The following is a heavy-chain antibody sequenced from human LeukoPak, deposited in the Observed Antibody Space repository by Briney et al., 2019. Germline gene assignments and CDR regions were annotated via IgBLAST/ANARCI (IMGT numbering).Heavy chain of an antibody. Sequence: PGGSLRLSCAASGLTFKNYAMSWARQAPGKGLEWVAVISNDGSNSYYADSVKGRFTISRDNSQNTLFLQMNGLSAEYTAVYYCARFAYFCMVRGGVLCGFDYWGQGTLLTVSS. CDR3: ARFAYFCMVRGGVLCGFDY. D-gene: IGHD3-10*01. J-gene: IGHJ4*02. CDR1: GLTFKNYA. V-gene: IGHV3-30-3*01. CDR2: ISNDGSNS.